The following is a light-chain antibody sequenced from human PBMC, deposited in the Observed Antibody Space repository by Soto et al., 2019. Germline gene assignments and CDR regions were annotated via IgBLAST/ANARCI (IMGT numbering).Light chain of an antibody. Sequence: DVQMTQSPSTLSASVGDRVTITCRASQSISTWLAWYQQKPGKAPRLLIHKASSLESGVPSRFSGSGSGTEFTLTISSLQPDDSATYYCQQYNNFPRTFGQGTRV. V-gene: IGKV1-5*03. CDR3: QQYNNFPRT. J-gene: IGKJ1*01. CDR1: QSISTW. CDR2: KAS.